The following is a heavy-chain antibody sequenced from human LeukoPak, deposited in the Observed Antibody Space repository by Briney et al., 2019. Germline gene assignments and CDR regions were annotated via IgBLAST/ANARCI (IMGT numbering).Heavy chain of an antibody. CDR2: ITSIAAST. D-gene: IGHD4-17*01. V-gene: IGHV3-23*01. Sequence: GGSLRLSCAASGYTFGDYAMSWVRQAPGKGLEWVSSITSIAASTYYADSVKGRFTISKDNSKNTLSLQMNSLRAEDTAVYYCAKAGGSKTYGDYYFDYWGQGTLVTVSS. J-gene: IGHJ4*02. CDR1: GYTFGDYA. CDR3: AKAGGSKTYGDYYFDY.